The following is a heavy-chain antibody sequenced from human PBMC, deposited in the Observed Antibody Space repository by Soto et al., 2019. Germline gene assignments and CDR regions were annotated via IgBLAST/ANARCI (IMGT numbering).Heavy chain of an antibody. V-gene: IGHV1-69*12. J-gene: IGHJ6*02. CDR1: GGTLSNYG. D-gene: IGHD4-17*01. CDR2: IIPVFGTA. CDR3: ARGDATKIVVTTYYGMDV. Sequence: QVQLVQSGAEVKKPGSSVKVSCKASGGTLSNYGIRWVRQAPGQGLEWMGGIIPVFGTANYAQKFQGRVTITADESTTTVYMDVSSLRSDDTAVYYCARGDATKIVVTTYYGMDVWGQGTTVTVSS.